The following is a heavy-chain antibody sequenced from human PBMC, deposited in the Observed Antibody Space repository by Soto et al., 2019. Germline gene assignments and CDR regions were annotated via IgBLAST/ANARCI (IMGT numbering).Heavy chain of an antibody. J-gene: IGHJ2*01. V-gene: IGHV3-23*01. D-gene: IGHD4-17*01. Sequence: GGALRLSCAASGFNFREFSMSWVRQAPGKGLEWVSGMSERSGPPLYADSVKGRFTISRDNSKSTLYLEMNNLRPEDTAVYYCAKDQDNTDYYWIFDLWGRGTPVTVSS. CDR2: MSERSGPP. CDR1: GFNFREFS. CDR3: AKDQDNTDYYWIFDL.